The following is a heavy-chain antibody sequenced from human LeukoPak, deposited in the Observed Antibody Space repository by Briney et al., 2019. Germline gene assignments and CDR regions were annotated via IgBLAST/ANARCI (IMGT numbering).Heavy chain of an antibody. CDR2: ISYDGINK. CDR3: AKGMYSSTWYYFDY. J-gene: IGHJ4*02. CDR1: GFTFSSYS. Sequence: GGSLRLSCAASGFTFSSYSMHWVRQAPGKGLKWVAFISYDGINKYADSVKGRFTISRDNSKNTLYLQMNSLREEDTAVYYCAKGMYSSTWYYFDYWGQGTLATVSS. V-gene: IGHV3-30*04. D-gene: IGHD6-13*01.